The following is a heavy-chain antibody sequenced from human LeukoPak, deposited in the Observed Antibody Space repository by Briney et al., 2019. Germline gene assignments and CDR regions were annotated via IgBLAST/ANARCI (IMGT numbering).Heavy chain of an antibody. J-gene: IGHJ6*02. CDR2: INPNSGVT. CDR3: TRDHCSSINCYEYNYYGMDV. Sequence: PGASLTVSCKASGYTFTTYYIHWVRRAPGQGLEWMGWINPNSGVTESAQKFQGWVTMTRDTSTSTAYMELSRLRSDDTAVYYCTRDHCSSINCYEYNYYGMDVWGQGTTVTVSS. D-gene: IGHD2-2*01. V-gene: IGHV1-2*04. CDR1: GYTFTTYY.